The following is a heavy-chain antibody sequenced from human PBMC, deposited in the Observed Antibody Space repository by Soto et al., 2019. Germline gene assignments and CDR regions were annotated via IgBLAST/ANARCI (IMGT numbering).Heavy chain of an antibody. D-gene: IGHD2-8*01. CDR2: INPNSGGT. CDR3: ARSHLYCTNGVCYPKYYYYGMDV. V-gene: IGHV1-2*04. Sequence: ASVKVSCKASGYTFTVYYMHWVRQAPGQGLEWMGWINPNSGGTNYAQKFQGWVTMTRDTSISTAYMELSRLRSDDTAVYYCARSHLYCTNGVCYPKYYYYGMDVWGQGTTVTVSS. CDR1: GYTFTVYY. J-gene: IGHJ6*02.